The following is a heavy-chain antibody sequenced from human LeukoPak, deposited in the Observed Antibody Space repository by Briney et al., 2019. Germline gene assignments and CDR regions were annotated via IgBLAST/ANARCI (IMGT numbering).Heavy chain of an antibody. J-gene: IGHJ4*02. D-gene: IGHD3-22*01. CDR3: ARADIPSPYYDSSGSFDY. CDR2: IYYSGST. Sequence: SEALSLTCTVSGGSISSYYWSWIRQPPGKGLEWIGYIYYSGSTNYNPSLKSRVTISVDTSKNQFSLKLSSVTAADTAVYYCARADIPSPYYDSSGSFDYWGQGTLVTVSS. V-gene: IGHV4-59*01. CDR1: GGSISSYY.